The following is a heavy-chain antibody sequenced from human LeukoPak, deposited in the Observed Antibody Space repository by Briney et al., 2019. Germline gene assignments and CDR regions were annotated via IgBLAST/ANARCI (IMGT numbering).Heavy chain of an antibody. V-gene: IGHV4-30-2*01. J-gene: IGHJ4*02. D-gene: IGHD6-19*01. CDR1: GDSMNTLLYY. Sequence: PSETLSLTCTVSGDSMNTLLYYWSWIRQPPGKGLEWIGYIYHSGSTYYNPSLKSRVTISVDRSKNQFSLKLSSVTAADTAVYYCARAPGSGWHELIDYWGQGTLVTVSS. CDR3: ARAPGSGWHELIDY. CDR2: IYHSGST.